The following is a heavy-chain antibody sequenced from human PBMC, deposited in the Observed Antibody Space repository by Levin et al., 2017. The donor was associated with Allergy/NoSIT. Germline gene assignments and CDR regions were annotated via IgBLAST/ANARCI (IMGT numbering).Heavy chain of an antibody. CDR1: GFTFSSYW. J-gene: IGHJ6*02. CDR2: IKQDGSEK. CDR3: AGCVAAAGLRYYYYGMDV. V-gene: IGHV3-7*01. Sequence: GGSLRLSCAASGFTFSSYWMSWVRQAPGKGLEWVANIKQDGSEKYYVDSVKGRFTISRDNAKNSLYLQMNSLRAEDTAVYYCAGCVAAAGLRYYYYGMDVWGQGTTVTVSS. D-gene: IGHD6-13*01.